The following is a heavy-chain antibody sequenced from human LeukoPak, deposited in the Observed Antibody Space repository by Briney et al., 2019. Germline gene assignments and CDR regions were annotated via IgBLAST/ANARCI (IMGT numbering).Heavy chain of an antibody. J-gene: IGHJ5*02. CDR3: ARGLGFIRSGGLELPRGRQNCFDP. Sequence: ASVKVSCKASGYTFTSYDINWVRQAAGQGLEWMGWMNPNSGSTGYAQKLQGRVTMARNTSISTTYMELTSLRSEDTAVYYCARGLGFIRSGGLELPRGRQNCFDPWGQGTLVTVSS. CDR2: MNPNSGST. CDR1: GYTFTSYD. V-gene: IGHV1-8*01. D-gene: IGHD1-7*01.